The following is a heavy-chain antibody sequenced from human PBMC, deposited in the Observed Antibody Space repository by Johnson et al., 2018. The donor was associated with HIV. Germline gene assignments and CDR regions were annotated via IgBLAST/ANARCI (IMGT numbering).Heavy chain of an antibody. D-gene: IGHD6-6*01. Sequence: VQLVESGGGVVQPGRSLRLSCAASGFTFSDYYMSWIRQAPGKGLEWVSYISSSGSTIYYADSVKGRCTISRDNAKNSLYLQMNSLRAEDTAVYYCARDFSSSSNAFDIWGQGTMVTVSS. V-gene: IGHV3-11*04. CDR1: GFTFSDYY. CDR2: ISSSGSTI. CDR3: ARDFSSSSNAFDI. J-gene: IGHJ3*02.